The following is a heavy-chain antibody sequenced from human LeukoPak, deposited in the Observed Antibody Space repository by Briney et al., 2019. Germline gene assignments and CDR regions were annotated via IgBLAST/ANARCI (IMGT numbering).Heavy chain of an antibody. CDR1: GFTFKTFA. J-gene: IGHJ3*02. CDR3: ARDPYRFAFDI. V-gene: IGHV3-7*03. Sequence: GGSLRLSCVASGFTFKTFAMTWVRQTPGQGLEWVANINVDGTAEYYVDSVKGRFTISRDNAKNSLYLQMNSLRAEDTAVYYCARDPYRFAFDIWGQGTVVLVSS. CDR2: INVDGTAE. D-gene: IGHD1-26*01.